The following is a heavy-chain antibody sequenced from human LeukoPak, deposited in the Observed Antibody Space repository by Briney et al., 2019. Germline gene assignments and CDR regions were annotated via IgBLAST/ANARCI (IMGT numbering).Heavy chain of an antibody. CDR3: ARDTAMAPEDYYYGMDV. Sequence: ASVKVSCKASGGTFSSYAISWVRQAPGQGLEWMGRIIPIFGIANYAQKFQGRVTITADKSTSTAYMELSSLRSEGTAVYYCARDTAMAPEDYYYGMDVWGQGTTVTVSS. V-gene: IGHV1-69*04. J-gene: IGHJ6*02. CDR1: GGTFSSYA. D-gene: IGHD5-18*01. CDR2: IIPIFGIA.